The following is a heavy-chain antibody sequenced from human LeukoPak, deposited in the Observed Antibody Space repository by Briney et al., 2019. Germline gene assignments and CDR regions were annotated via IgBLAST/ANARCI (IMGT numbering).Heavy chain of an antibody. J-gene: IGHJ4*02. Sequence: GASVKVSCKASGYTFTSYGISWVRQAPGQGLEWMGWISPYNGNTNYAQKLQGRVTMTTDTSTSTAYMELRSLRSDATAVYYCARVRRAYCGGDCYFLADLYFDYWGQGTLVTVSS. V-gene: IGHV1-18*01. CDR2: ISPYNGNT. D-gene: IGHD2-21*02. CDR1: GYTFTSYG. CDR3: ARVRRAYCGGDCYFLADLYFDY.